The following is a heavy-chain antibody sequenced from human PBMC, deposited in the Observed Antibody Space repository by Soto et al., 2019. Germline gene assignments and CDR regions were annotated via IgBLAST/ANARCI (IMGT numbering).Heavy chain of an antibody. Sequence: GGSLRLSCAASGFTFSSYGMHWVRQAPGKGLEWVAVIWYDGSNKYYADSVKGRFTISRDNSKNTLYLQMNSLRAEDTAVYYCARVLFVTFYGMDVWGQGTTVTVSS. J-gene: IGHJ6*02. CDR1: GFTFSSYG. V-gene: IGHV3-33*01. CDR2: IWYDGSNK. CDR3: ARVLFVTFYGMDV. D-gene: IGHD3-16*01.